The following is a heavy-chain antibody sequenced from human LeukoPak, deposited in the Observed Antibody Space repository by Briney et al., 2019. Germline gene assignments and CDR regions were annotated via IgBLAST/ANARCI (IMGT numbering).Heavy chain of an antibody. CDR2: IYSGGST. V-gene: IGHV3-53*01. J-gene: IGHJ4*02. CDR1: GFIVSDNY. D-gene: IGHD3-22*01. CDR3: ARYHYDSSGYPYYFDY. Sequence: GGSLRLSCAASGFIVSDNYTSWVRQAPGQGLEWVSVIYSGGSTYYADSVQGRFTISRDNSKNTVFLQLNSLRAEDTAVYYCARYHYDSSGYPYYFDYWGQGTLVTVSS.